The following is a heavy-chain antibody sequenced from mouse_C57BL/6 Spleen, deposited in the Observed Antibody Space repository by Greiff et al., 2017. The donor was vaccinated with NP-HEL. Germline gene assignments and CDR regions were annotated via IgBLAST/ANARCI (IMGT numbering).Heavy chain of an antibody. CDR2: IRLKSDNYAT. Sequence: EVKLMESGGGLVQPGGSMKLSCVASGFTFSNYWMNWVRQSPEKGLEWVAQIRLKSDNYATHYAESVKGRFTISRDDSKSSVYLQMNNLRAEDTGIYYCTALFYYGSSSYAMDYWGQGTSVTVSS. D-gene: IGHD1-1*01. CDR3: TALFYYGSSSYAMDY. CDR1: GFTFSNYW. J-gene: IGHJ4*01. V-gene: IGHV6-3*01.